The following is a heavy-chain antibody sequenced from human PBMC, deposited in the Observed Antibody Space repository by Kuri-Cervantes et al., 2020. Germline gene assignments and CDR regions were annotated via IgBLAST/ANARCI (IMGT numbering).Heavy chain of an antibody. J-gene: IGHJ5*02. CDR3: ASYYSSSS. D-gene: IGHD6-6*01. Sequence: GGSLRLSCAASGFTFSSYAMHWVRQAPGKGLEWVAVISYDGSNKYYADSVKGRFTISRDNSKNTLYLQMNSLRAEDTAVYYCASYYSSSSWGQGTLVTVSS. V-gene: IGHV3-30-3*01. CDR2: ISYDGSNK. CDR1: GFTFSSYA.